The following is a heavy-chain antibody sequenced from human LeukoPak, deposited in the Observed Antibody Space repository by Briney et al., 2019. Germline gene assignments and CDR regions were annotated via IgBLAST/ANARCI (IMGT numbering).Heavy chain of an antibody. CDR2: IDPSDSYT. CDR1: GYSFTSYW. Sequence: GESLRISCKGSGYSFTSYWICWVRQMPGKGLEWMGRIDPSDSYTNYSPSFQGHVTISADKSISTAYLQWSSLKASDTAMYYCAREPPKRYSGYDPTGWFDPWGQGTLVTVSS. CDR3: AREPPKRYSGYDPTGWFDP. J-gene: IGHJ5*02. D-gene: IGHD5-12*01. V-gene: IGHV5-10-1*01.